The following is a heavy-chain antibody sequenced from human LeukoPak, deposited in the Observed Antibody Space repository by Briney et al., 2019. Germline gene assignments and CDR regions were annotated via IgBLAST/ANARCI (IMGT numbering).Heavy chain of an antibody. Sequence: PSETLSLTCTVSGGSISSYYWGWIRQPAGKGLEWIGRIYTTGNSNYNPSLNSRVTMSVDTSKNQFSLRLSSVTAADTAVYYCARDSGTTGEVKFDPWGQGTLVTVSS. V-gene: IGHV4-4*07. CDR1: GGSISSYY. D-gene: IGHD3-10*01. CDR3: ARDSGTTGEVKFDP. CDR2: IYTTGNS. J-gene: IGHJ5*02.